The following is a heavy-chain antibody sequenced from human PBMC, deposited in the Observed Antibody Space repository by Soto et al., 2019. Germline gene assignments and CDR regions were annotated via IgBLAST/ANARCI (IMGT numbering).Heavy chain of an antibody. CDR1: GYTFTGYY. J-gene: IGHJ4*02. CDR2: INPNSGGT. V-gene: IGHV1-2*02. Sequence: ASVKVSCKASGYTFTGYYMHWVRQAPGQGLEWMGWINPNSGGTNYAQKFQGRVTMTRDTSISTAYMELSRLRSDDTAVYYCARERNPYYDILTGQGWYFDYWGQGALVTVSS. D-gene: IGHD3-9*01. CDR3: ARERNPYYDILTGQGWYFDY.